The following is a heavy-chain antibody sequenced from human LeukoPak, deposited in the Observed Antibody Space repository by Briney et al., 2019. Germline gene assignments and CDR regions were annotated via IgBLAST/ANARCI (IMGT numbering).Heavy chain of an antibody. D-gene: IGHD3-10*01. CDR3: ARVRVLWFGELSAFWDY. Sequence: GGSLRLSCAASGYTFSSYWMSWVRQAPGEGREWVANIKQDGSEKYYVDSVKGRFTISREHAKNSVYLKMNSLRAEDTAVYYCARVRVLWFGELSAFWDYWGQGTLVTVSS. J-gene: IGHJ4*02. V-gene: IGHV3-7*03. CDR1: GYTFSSYW. CDR2: IKQDGSEK.